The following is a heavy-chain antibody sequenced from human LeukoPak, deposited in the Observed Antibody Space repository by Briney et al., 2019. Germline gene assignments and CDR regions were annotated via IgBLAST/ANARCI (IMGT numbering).Heavy chain of an antibody. V-gene: IGHV4-4*07. D-gene: IGHD2-8*01. CDR2: LYTSGST. CDR3: ARIMVHSLYYMDV. Sequence: SETLSLTCTVSGGSISSYYWIWIRQPAGKGLEWIGRLYTSGSTNYNPSLKSRVTMSVDTPKNQFSLKLSSVTAADTAVYYCARIMVHSLYYMDVWGKGTTVTVSS. CDR1: GGSISSYY. J-gene: IGHJ6*03.